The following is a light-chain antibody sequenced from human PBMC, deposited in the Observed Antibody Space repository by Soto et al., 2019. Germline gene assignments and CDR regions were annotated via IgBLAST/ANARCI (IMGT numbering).Light chain of an antibody. CDR2: EVA. CDR3: SSYTSSNTLL. J-gene: IGLJ1*01. Sequence: QSALTQPASVSESPGQSITISCTGTDSDIGAYNYVAWYQQHPGKAPKLIIFEVANRPSGVSNRFSGSKSGNTASLTISVLQAEDEGIYYCSSYTSSNTLLFGPGTKVTVL. CDR1: DSDIGAYNY. V-gene: IGLV2-14*01.